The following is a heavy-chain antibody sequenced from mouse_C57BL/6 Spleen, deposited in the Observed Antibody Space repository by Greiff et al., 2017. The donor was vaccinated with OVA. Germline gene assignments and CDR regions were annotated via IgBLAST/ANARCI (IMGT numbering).Heavy chain of an antibody. CDR1: GFTFSNYW. V-gene: IGHV6-3*01. CDR2: IRLKSDNYAT. D-gene: IGHD2-4*01. CDR3: TGDTDDYDDYFDY. J-gene: IGHJ2*01. Sequence: EVMLVESGGGLVQPGGSMKLSCVASGFTFSNYWMNWVRQSPEKGLEWVAQIRLKSDNYATHYAESVKGRFTISRDDSKSSVYLQMNNLRAEDTGIYYCTGDTDDYDDYFDYWGQGTTLTVSS.